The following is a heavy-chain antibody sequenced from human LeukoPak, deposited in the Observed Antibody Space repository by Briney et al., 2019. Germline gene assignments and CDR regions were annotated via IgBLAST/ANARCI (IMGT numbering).Heavy chain of an antibody. V-gene: IGHV5-51*01. CDR2: IYPGDSDT. Sequence: GESLKISCKGSGYSFTNYWIGWVRQMPGKGLEWMGIIYPGDSDTRYSPSFQGQVTISVDKSISTAYLQWSSLKASDTAMYYCARHDYSSSSPPYGMDVWGQGTTVTVSS. J-gene: IGHJ6*02. D-gene: IGHD6-6*01. CDR3: ARHDYSSSSPPYGMDV. CDR1: GYSFTNYW.